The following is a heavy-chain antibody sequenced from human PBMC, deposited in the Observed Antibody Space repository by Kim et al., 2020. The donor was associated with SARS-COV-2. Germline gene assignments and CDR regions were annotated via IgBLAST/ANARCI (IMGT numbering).Heavy chain of an antibody. CDR1: GGSFSGYY. V-gene: IGHV4-34*01. CDR2: INHSGST. Sequence: SETLSLTCAVYGGSFSGYYWSWIRQPPGKGLEWIGEINHSGSTNYNPSLKSRVTISVDTSKNQFSLKLSSVTAADTAVYYCARGNLKFRSYSSGWYVGYWGQGTLVTVSS. CDR3: ARGNLKFRSYSSGWYVGY. D-gene: IGHD6-19*01. J-gene: IGHJ4*02.